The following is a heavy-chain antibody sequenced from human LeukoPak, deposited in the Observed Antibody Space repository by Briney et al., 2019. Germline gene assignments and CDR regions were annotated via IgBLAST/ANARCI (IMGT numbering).Heavy chain of an antibody. J-gene: IGHJ4*02. CDR3: ARRDGYNYYFAY. CDR1: GFTFSSYA. Sequence: QPGGSLRLSCAASGFTFSSYAMSWVRQAPGKGLEWVSVIYSGGNTYYADSVKGRFTISRDNSKNTLYLQMNSLRAEDTAVYYCARRDGYNYYFAYWGQGTLVTVSS. CDR2: IYSGGNT. D-gene: IGHD5-24*01. V-gene: IGHV3-53*01.